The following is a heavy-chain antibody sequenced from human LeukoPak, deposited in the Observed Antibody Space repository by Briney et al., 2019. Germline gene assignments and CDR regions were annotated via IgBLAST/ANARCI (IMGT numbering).Heavy chain of an antibody. CDR1: GFTFSAYE. CDR3: ARDRTPINFDYGDESSWFDP. D-gene: IGHD4-17*01. CDR2: IGSSGSTV. Sequence: TGGSLRLSCAASGFTFSAYEMNWVRQAPGKGLEWVSYIGSSGSTVYYADSVKGRFTISRDNAKNSLYLQMNSLRAEDTAVYYCARDRTPINFDYGDESSWFDPWGQGTLVTVSS. V-gene: IGHV3-48*03. J-gene: IGHJ5*02.